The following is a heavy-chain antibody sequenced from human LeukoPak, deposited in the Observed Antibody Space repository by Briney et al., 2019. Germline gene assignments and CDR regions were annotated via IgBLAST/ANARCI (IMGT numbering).Heavy chain of an antibody. Sequence: GGSLRLSCAASGFTFSNAWMSWVRQAPGKGLEWVSGINWNGGSTGYADSVKGRFTISRDNAKNSLYLQMNSLRAEDTALYYCARAPGYYDFWSGYDGEYFDYWGQGTLVTVSS. CDR3: ARAPGYYDFWSGYDGEYFDY. J-gene: IGHJ4*02. V-gene: IGHV3-20*04. CDR1: GFTFSNAW. D-gene: IGHD3-3*01. CDR2: INWNGGST.